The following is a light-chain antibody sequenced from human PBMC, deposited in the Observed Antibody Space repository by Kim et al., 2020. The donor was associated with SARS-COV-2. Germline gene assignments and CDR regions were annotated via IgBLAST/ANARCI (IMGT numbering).Light chain of an antibody. V-gene: IGKV4-1*01. CDR2: WAS. CDR3: QQYCDTPRT. CDR1: QSVLYSSDNKNY. J-gene: IGKJ1*01. Sequence: DIVMTQSPDSLTVSLGERATINCKSSQSVLYSSDNKNYLAWYQQKPGQPPKLLIYWASTRESGVPDRFSGSGSGTDFTLTISSLQAEDVAVYYCQQYCDTPRTFGQGTKVDIK.